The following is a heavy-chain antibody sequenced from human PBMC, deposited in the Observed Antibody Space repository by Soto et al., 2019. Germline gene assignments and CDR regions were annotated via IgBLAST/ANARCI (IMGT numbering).Heavy chain of an antibody. CDR2: ISYDGSNK. V-gene: IGHV3-30*18. Sequence: PGGSLRLSCAASGFTFSSYGMHWVRQAPGKGLEWVAVISYDGSNKYYADSVKGRFTISRDNSKNTLYLQMNSLRAEDTAVYYCAKDSYDSRRVWYLEQGGRATLLTASS. J-gene: IGHJ2*01. D-gene: IGHD3-22*01. CDR3: AKDSYDSRRVWYLEQ. CDR1: GFTFSSYG.